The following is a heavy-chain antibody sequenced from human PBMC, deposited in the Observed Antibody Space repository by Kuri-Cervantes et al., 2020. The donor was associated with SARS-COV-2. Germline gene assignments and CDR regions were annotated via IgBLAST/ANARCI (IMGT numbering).Heavy chain of an antibody. J-gene: IGHJ4*02. Sequence: SVKVSCKASGGTFSSYAISWVRQAPGQGLEWMGGIIPIFGTANYAQKFQGRVTITADESTSTAYMELSSLRSEDTAVYYCARDAGYYDSSGYRYYFDYWGQGTLVTVSS. V-gene: IGHV1-69*13. CDR2: IIPIFGTA. CDR3: ARDAGYYDSSGYRYYFDY. D-gene: IGHD3-22*01. CDR1: GGTFSSYA.